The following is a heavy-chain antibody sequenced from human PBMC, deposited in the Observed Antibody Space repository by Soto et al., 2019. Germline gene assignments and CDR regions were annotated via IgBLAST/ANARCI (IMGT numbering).Heavy chain of an antibody. CDR1: GFSFSNYG. J-gene: IGHJ4*02. CDR2: IWADGSNK. CDR3: ARDMGYSSGHGFDY. Sequence: PGGSLRLSCAASGFSFSNYGMQWVRQAPGKGLDWVALIWADGSNKYYAESVKGRFTISRDNSKNTLYLQMDTLRAEDTAFYYCARDMGYSSGHGFDYWGQGTLVTVSS. V-gene: IGHV3-33*01. D-gene: IGHD6-19*01.